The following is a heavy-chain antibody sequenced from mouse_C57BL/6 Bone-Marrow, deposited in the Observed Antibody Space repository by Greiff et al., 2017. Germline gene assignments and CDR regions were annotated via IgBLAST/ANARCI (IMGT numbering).Heavy chain of an antibody. J-gene: IGHJ1*03. D-gene: IGHD1-1*01. Sequence: VQLQQSGAELVRPGASVKLSCTASGFNIKDDYMHWVKQRPEQGLEWIGWIDPENGDTEYASKFQGKATITADTYSNTAYLQLSSLTSEDSAVYYCTTDYYGSSPWYFDVWGTGTSVTVSS. CDR2: IDPENGDT. V-gene: IGHV14-4*01. CDR1: GFNIKDDY. CDR3: TTDYYGSSPWYFDV.